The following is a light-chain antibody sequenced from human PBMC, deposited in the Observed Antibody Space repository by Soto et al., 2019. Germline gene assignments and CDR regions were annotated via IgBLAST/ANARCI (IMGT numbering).Light chain of an antibody. J-gene: IGKJ1*01. CDR2: GAS. V-gene: IGKV3-15*01. CDR1: QSVSSN. CDR3: QQYNNWPPWT. Sequence: EIVMTQSPATLSVSPGERATLSCRASQSVSSNFAWYQQKPGQAPRLLIYGASTRATAIPARFSGSGSGTEFTITISSLQSEDFAVYYCQQYNNWPPWTFGQGTKVEIK.